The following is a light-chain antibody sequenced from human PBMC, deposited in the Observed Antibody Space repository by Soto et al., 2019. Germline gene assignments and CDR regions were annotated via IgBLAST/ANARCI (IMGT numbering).Light chain of an antibody. CDR2: AAS. CDR1: QSISTY. J-gene: IGKJ1*01. CDR3: QQTYSNPPT. V-gene: IGKV1-39*01. Sequence: DIQMTQSPSSLSASVRDRVTIACRASQSISTYLNWYQQKPGKAPNLLVFAASSLPSGVPSRFSGSGSGTDFTLTISSLQPEDFATYYCQQTYSNPPTFGQGTKVDIK.